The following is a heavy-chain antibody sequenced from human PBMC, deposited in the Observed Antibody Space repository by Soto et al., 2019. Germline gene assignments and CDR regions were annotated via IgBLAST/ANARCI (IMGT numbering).Heavy chain of an antibody. Sequence: SETLSLTCTVSGGSISSGGYYWSWIRQHPGKGLEWIGYIYYSGSTYYNPSLKSRVTISVDTSKNQFSLKLSSVTAADTAVYYCARVGSYPRRHFDYWGQGTLVSVYS. J-gene: IGHJ4*02. CDR2: IYYSGST. V-gene: IGHV4-31*03. CDR1: GGSISSGGYY. D-gene: IGHD1-26*01. CDR3: ARVGSYPRRHFDY.